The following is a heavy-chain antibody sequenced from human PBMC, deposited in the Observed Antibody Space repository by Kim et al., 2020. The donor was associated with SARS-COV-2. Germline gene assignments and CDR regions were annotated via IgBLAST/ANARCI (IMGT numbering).Heavy chain of an antibody. V-gene: IGHV4-34*01. J-gene: IGHJ6*01. Sequence: SETLSLTCAVYGGSFSGYYWSWIRQPPGKGLEWIGEINHSGSTNYNPSLKSRVTISVDTSKNQFSLKLSSVTAADTAVYYCARGALTRVGGYLGRYYYGMDVWGQETPVSVSS. D-gene: IGHD5-12*01. CDR3: ARGALTRVGGYLGRYYYGMDV. CDR2: INHSGST. CDR1: GGSFSGYY.